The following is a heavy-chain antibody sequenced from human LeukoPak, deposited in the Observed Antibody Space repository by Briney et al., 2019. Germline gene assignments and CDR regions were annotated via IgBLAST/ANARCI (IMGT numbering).Heavy chain of an antibody. Sequence: GASVKVSCKASGYIFTNYDIHWVRQATGQGLEWMAWMNPKSANTGYAQKFQGRVTVTRNTSISTAYMGLSGLRSDDTAVYYCARGPMYSANYNYWGQGTLVTVSS. V-gene: IGHV1-8*02. CDR3: ARGPMYSANYNY. D-gene: IGHD4/OR15-4a*01. CDR1: GYIFTNYD. J-gene: IGHJ4*02. CDR2: MNPKSANT.